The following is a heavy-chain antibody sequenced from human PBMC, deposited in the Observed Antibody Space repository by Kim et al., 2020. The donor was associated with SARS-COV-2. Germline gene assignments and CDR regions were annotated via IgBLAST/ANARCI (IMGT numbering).Heavy chain of an antibody. Sequence: GGSLRRSCTASGFTFGSAHMHWVRQAPGKGLEWVALVSADESTKNYVDSVKGRFTVSRDNSQNTLFLQIDSLRPEDTAVYYCAREGHSSGRAGTFDYWG. J-gene: IGHJ4*01. CDR1: GFTFGSAH. CDR2: VSADESTK. CDR3: AREGHSSGRAGTFDY. V-gene: IGHV3-30*03. D-gene: IGHD6-19*01.